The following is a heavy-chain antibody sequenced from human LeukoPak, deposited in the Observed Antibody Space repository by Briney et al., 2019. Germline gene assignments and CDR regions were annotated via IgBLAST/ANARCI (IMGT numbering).Heavy chain of an antibody. CDR1: GFIFSTYA. CDR2: ISGSGDTT. Sequence: GGSLRLSCAGSGFIFSTYAMTWVRQAPGKGLEWVSGISGSGDTTYYADSVKGRFTISRDNSKNTLYLQMNSLRAEDTAVYYCARLGQWLVSFDYWGQGTLVTVSS. J-gene: IGHJ4*02. D-gene: IGHD6-19*01. V-gene: IGHV3-23*01. CDR3: ARLGQWLVSFDY.